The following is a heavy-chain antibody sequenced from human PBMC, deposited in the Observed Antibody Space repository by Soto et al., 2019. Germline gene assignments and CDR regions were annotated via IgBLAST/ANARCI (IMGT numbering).Heavy chain of an antibody. CDR3: AKDKEYYGSGRGHGGMDV. V-gene: IGHV3-30*18. Sequence: QVQLVESGGGVVQPGRSLRLSCAASGFTFSSYGMHWVRQAPGKGLEWVAVISNDGSIKHYADSVKGRFTISRDKXKXTPXLKMTSLRGEHTAVYYGAKDKEYYGSGRGHGGMDVWGQGTTVTVSS. CDR2: ISNDGSIK. D-gene: IGHD3-10*01. CDR1: GFTFSSYG. J-gene: IGHJ6*02.